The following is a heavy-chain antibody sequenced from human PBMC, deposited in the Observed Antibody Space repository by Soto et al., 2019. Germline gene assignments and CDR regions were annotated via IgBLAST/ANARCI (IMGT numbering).Heavy chain of an antibody. J-gene: IGHJ4*02. CDR1: GGSISSGGYY. D-gene: IGHD3-16*02. V-gene: IGHV4-31*03. Sequence: SETLSLTCTVSGGSISSGGYYWSWIRQHPGKGLEWIGYIYYSGSTYYNPSLKSRVTISVDTSKNQFSLKLSSVTAADTAVYYCARIDHWVIDYWGQGTLVTVS. CDR3: ARIDHWVIDY. CDR2: IYYSGST.